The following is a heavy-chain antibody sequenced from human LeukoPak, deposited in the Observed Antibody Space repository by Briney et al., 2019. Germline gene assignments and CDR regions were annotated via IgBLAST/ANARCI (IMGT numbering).Heavy chain of an antibody. CDR1: GYTFTGYY. D-gene: IGHD1-7*01. V-gene: IGHV1-2*02. CDR3: AREVTGTFDAFDI. CDR2: INPNSGGT. Sequence: AASVKVSCKASGYTFTGYYMHWVRQAPGQGREWMGWINPNSGGTNYAQRFQGRVTVARDTSISTAYMELSRLRSDDTAVYYCAREVTGTFDAFDIWGQGTMVTVSS. J-gene: IGHJ3*02.